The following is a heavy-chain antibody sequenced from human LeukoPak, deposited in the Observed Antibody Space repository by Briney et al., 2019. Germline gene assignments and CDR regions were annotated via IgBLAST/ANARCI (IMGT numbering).Heavy chain of an antibody. D-gene: IGHD3-10*02. V-gene: IGHV4-39*01. CDR2: KYYSGST. CDR3: ARRRGMFSYYFDY. CDR1: GGSISTSGYY. Sequence: SETLSLTCSVSGGSISTSGYYWGWIRQPPGKGLEYIGSKYYSGSTDYNPSLKSRVTISVDTSNNHFSLRLSSVTAADAAVYYCARRRGMFSYYFDYWGQGTLVTVSS. J-gene: IGHJ4*02.